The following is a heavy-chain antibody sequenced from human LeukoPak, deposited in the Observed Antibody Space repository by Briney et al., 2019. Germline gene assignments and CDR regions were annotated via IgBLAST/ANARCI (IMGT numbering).Heavy chain of an antibody. Sequence: GVCLRLSCAPCGFTFSSYSMNCVRRSPGKGLEWVSSIISSRSYIYYTDSVKRLFTISRDNAENSLYCTINSLEAEEKAVYYCGRTIGGSSSSYYFDYWGQGTLVTVSS. D-gene: IGHD6-6*01. J-gene: IGHJ4*02. CDR2: IISSRSYI. V-gene: IGHV3-21*01. CDR3: GRTIGGSSSSYYFDY. CDR1: GFTFSSYS.